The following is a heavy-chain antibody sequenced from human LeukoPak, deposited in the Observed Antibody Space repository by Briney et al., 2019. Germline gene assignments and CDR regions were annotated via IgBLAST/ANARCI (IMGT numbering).Heavy chain of an antibody. CDR3: AKDLQLGGYYDSSGPLFDY. CDR2: IRYDGSNK. CDR1: GFTFSSYG. D-gene: IGHD3-22*01. Sequence: GGSLRLSCAASGFTFSSYGMRWVRQAPGKGLEWVAFIRYDGSNKYYADSVKGRFTISRDNSKNTLYLQMNSLRAEDTAVYYCAKDLQLGGYYDSSGPLFDYWGQGTLVTVSS. J-gene: IGHJ4*02. V-gene: IGHV3-30*02.